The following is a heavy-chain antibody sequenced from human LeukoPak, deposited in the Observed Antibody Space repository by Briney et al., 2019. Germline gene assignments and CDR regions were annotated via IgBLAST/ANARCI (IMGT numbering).Heavy chain of an antibody. CDR3: ARSGYSGYEGPFDY. D-gene: IGHD5-12*01. J-gene: IGHJ4*02. V-gene: IGHV4-4*02. CDR1: GGSISSSNW. Sequence: PSGTLSLTCAVSGGSISSSNWWSWVRQPPGKGLEWIGEIYHSGSTNYNPSLESRVTISVDKSKNQFSLKLSSVTAADTAVYYCARSGYSGYEGPFDYWGQGTLVTVSS. CDR2: IYHSGST.